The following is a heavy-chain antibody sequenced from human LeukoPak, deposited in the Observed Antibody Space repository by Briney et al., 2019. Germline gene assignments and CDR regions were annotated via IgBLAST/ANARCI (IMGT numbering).Heavy chain of an antibody. V-gene: IGHV3-7*01. CDR3: ARGDSSSWLGDAFDI. CDR1: GFTFSSYW. J-gene: IGHJ3*02. CDR2: IKQDGSEK. D-gene: IGHD6-13*01. Sequence: GGSLRLSCAASGFTFSSYWMSWVRQAPGKGLEWVANIKQDGSEKYYVDSVKGRFTISRDNAKNSLYLQMNSLGAEDTAVYYCARGDSSSWLGDAFDIWGQGTMVTVSS.